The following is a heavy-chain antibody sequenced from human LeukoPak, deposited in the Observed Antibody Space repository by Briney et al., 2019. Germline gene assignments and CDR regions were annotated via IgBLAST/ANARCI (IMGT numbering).Heavy chain of an antibody. CDR1: GFSFSSYS. V-gene: IGHV3-48*01. CDR2: ISSGSRTI. D-gene: IGHD7-27*01. Sequence: GGSLRLSCAASGFSFSSYSMNWVRQAPGRGLEWISYISSGSRTIFYADSVKGRFTISRDNAKNSLYLLRDSLRADDTAVYYCERESITGDRDFDYWGQGTLITVSS. J-gene: IGHJ4*02. CDR3: ERESITGDRDFDY.